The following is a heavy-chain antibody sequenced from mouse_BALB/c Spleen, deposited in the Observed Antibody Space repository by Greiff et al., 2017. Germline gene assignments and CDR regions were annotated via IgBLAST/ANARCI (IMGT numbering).Heavy chain of an antibody. J-gene: IGHJ2*01. CDR1: GYTFTSYT. CDR3: ARSDSLLWYY. V-gene: IGHV1-4*01. D-gene: IGHD2-1*01. CDR2: INPSSGYT. Sequence: QVQLKQSGAELARPGASVKMSCKASGYTFTSYTMHWVKQRPGQGLEWIGYINPSSGYTNYNQKFKDKATLTADKSSSTAYMQLSSLTSEDSAVYYCARSDSLLWYYWGQGTTLTVSS.